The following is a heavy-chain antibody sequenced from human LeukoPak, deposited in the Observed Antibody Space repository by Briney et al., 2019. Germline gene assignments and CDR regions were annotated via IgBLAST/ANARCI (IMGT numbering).Heavy chain of an antibody. D-gene: IGHD3-10*01. CDR3: ARVGSHSGSLSLIKRNYYYYYYMDV. CDR2: ITRDSIYT. CDR1: GFTFSNYN. J-gene: IGHJ6*03. Sequence: GGSLRLSCAASGFTFSNYNMNWVRQTPGKGLEWVSSITRDSIYTFYADSVKGRFTISRDNAKNSLYLQMNSLRAEDTAVYYCARVGSHSGSLSLIKRNYYYYYYMDVWGKGTTVTISS. V-gene: IGHV3-21*01.